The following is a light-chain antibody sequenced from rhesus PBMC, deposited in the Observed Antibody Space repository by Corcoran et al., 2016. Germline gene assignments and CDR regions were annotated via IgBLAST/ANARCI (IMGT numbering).Light chain of an antibody. Sequence: DIQMTQSPSSLSASVGDRVTVTCRASQGINKELSWYQQKPGKAPTLLIYGTSDLRKGVSSRFRGGGSGTDFTLTISSLQPEDVATYYCLQDYTTPYSFSQGTKVEIK. CDR2: GTS. CDR3: LQDYTTPYS. CDR1: QGINKE. J-gene: IGKJ2*01. V-gene: IGKV1-94*01.